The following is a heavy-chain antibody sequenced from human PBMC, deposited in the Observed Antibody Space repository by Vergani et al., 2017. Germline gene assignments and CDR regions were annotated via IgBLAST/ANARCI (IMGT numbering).Heavy chain of an antibody. V-gene: IGHV3-33*01. Sequence: QVQLVESGGGVVQPGRSLRLSCAASGFTFSSYGMHWVRQAPGKGLEWVAVIWYDGSNKYYADSVKGRFTISRDNSKNTLYLQMNSLRAEDTAVYYCARGNYYDSSGYYSGLDYWGQGTLVTVSS. D-gene: IGHD3-22*01. CDR2: IWYDGSNK. CDR3: ARGNYYDSSGYYSGLDY. J-gene: IGHJ4*02. CDR1: GFTFSSYG.